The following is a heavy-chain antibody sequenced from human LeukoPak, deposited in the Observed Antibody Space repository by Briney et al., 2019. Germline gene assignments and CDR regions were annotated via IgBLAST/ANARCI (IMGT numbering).Heavy chain of an antibody. CDR3: AKVAKYYYGSETYYFFEH. CDR1: GFTFTTYW. Sequence: GGSLRLSCAASGFTFTTYWMSCVREAPGKGLEWVANIKQHGTEIYYVDPVKDQFSTARANAKNSLYLQMNSLRVEDTAVYYCAKVAKYYYGSETYYFFEHWGQGTPVTASS. CDR2: IKQHGTEI. D-gene: IGHD3-10*01. V-gene: IGHV3-7*01. J-gene: IGHJ4*02.